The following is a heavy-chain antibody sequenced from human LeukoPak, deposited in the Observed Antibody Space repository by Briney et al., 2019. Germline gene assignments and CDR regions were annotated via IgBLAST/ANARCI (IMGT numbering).Heavy chain of an antibody. V-gene: IGHV3-43*02. CDR1: GFLFGDYA. D-gene: IGHD3-10*01. Sequence: GGSLRLSCAASGFLFGDYAMHWVCQAPGKGLEWVSLITGEGGTRNYADSVKGRFTISRDNSKNSLYLQMNSLTAEDTALYFCVKDSVTMLRGVISYYYSGMDVWGQGTTVTVSS. CDR3: VKDSVTMLRGVISYYYSGMDV. CDR2: ITGEGGTR. J-gene: IGHJ6*02.